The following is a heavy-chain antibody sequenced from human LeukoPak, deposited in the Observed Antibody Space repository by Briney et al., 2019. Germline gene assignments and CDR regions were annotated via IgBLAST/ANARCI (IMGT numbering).Heavy chain of an antibody. CDR1: GFTFSSFA. CDR3: AKFEEMATINPFDY. V-gene: IGHV3-23*01. J-gene: IGHJ4*02. Sequence: GGSLRLSCTASGFTFSSFAMTWVRQAPGKGLEWVSPIDPSGGDTYYADSVKGRFTISRDNSKNTLYLQMNSLRAEDTAVYYCAKFEEMATINPFDYWGQGTLVTVSS. CDR2: IDPSGGDT. D-gene: IGHD5-24*01.